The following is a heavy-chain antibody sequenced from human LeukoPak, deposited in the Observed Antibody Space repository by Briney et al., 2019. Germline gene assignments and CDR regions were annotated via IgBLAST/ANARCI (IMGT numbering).Heavy chain of an antibody. CDR1: RFTFSSYA. J-gene: IGHJ4*02. CDR2: ISRSGDAT. V-gene: IGHV3-23*01. Sequence: GGSLRLSCAASRFTFSSYAMSWVRQAPGKGLEWVSAISRSGDATYYADSVKGRFTVSRDNSKNTLYLQMNSLRAEDTAVYYCLSATSDYWGQGTLVTVSS. D-gene: IGHD2/OR15-2a*01. CDR3: LSATSDY.